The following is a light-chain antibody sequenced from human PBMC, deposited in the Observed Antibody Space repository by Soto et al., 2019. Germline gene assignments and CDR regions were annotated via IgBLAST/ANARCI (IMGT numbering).Light chain of an antibody. CDR3: HQYGSSPQA. CDR2: GAS. Sequence: EIVLTQSPGTLSLSPGERVTLSCRASQSVTRSFLAWYQQKPGQAPRLLIYGASSRATGIPDRFSGSGSGTDFTLTISRLEPEDFAVYYCHQYGSSPQAFGLGTKVDIK. V-gene: IGKV3-20*01. CDR1: QSVTRSF. J-gene: IGKJ3*01.